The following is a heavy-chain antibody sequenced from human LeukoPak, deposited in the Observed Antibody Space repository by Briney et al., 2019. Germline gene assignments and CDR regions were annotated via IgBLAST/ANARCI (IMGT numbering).Heavy chain of an antibody. J-gene: IGHJ4*02. V-gene: IGHV3-7*03. CDR3: ARDRVGYGGLLDDY. CDR1: GFTFSSYA. D-gene: IGHD5-24*01. Sequence: GGSLRLSCAASGFTFSSYAMSWVRQAPGKGLEWVANIKQDGSEKYYVDSVKGRFTISRDNSKNTLYLQMNSLRAEDTAVYYCARDRVGYGGLLDDYWGQGTLVTVSS. CDR2: IKQDGSEK.